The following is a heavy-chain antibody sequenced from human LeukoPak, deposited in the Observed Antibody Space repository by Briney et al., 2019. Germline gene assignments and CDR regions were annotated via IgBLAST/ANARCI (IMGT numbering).Heavy chain of an antibody. J-gene: IGHJ5*02. D-gene: IGHD3-16*02. CDR3: ARAYQRLGGLSFPDQ. V-gene: IGHV7-4-1*02. CDR1: GYTFTSYA. CDR2: INPNTGNP. Sequence: GASVKVSCKASGYTFTSYAMNWVGQAAGQGLEWMGWINPNTGNPTYAQGFTGRFVFSLDTSVSTTYLQISSLKAEDTAVYSCARAYQRLGGLSFPDQWGQGTLVSVSS.